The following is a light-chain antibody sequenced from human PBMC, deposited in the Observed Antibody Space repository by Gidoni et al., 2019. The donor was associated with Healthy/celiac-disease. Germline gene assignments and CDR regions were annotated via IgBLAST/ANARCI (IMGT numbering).Light chain of an antibody. CDR2: DTS. CDR1: TGAVTSGHY. CDR3: LLSYSGAWV. Sequence: HAVVTQEPSLTVSPGGTVTLTCGSSTGAVTSGHYPYWFQQKPGQAPRTRIYDTSNKHAWTPARFSGSLLGGKAALTLSGAQPEDEAEYYCLLSYSGAWVFGGGTKLTVL. J-gene: IGLJ3*02. V-gene: IGLV7-46*01.